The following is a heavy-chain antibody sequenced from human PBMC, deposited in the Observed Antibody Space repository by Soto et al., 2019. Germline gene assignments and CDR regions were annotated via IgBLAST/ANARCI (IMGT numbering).Heavy chain of an antibody. CDR2: ISGSGGST. CDR3: ARRSSGWYFDY. V-gene: IGHV3-23*01. J-gene: IGHJ4*02. D-gene: IGHD6-19*01. Sequence: EVQLLESGGGLVQPGGSLRLSCAASGFTFSSYAMNWVRQAPGKGREWVSVISGSGGSTYYADSVKGRFTISRDNSKNTLYLQMNSLRAEDTAVYYCARRSSGWYFDYWGQGTLATVSS. CDR1: GFTFSSYA.